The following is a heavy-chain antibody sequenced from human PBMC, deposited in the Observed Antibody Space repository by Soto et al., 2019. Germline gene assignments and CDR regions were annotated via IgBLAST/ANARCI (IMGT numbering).Heavy chain of an antibody. V-gene: IGHV5-51*01. Sequence: GESLKISCKGSGYSFTSYWIGWVRQMPGKGLEWMGIIYPGDSDTRYSPSFQGQVTISADKSISTAYLQWSSLKASDTAMYYCARSIINPYSSGWYPSPYGMDVWGQGTTVTVSS. CDR2: IYPGDSDT. D-gene: IGHD6-19*01. CDR3: ARSIINPYSSGWYPSPYGMDV. CDR1: GYSFTSYW. J-gene: IGHJ6*02.